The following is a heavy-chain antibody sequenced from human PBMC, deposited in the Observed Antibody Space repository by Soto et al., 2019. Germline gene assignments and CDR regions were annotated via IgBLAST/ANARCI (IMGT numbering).Heavy chain of an antibody. CDR1: GYTFTSYG. D-gene: IGHD3-16*01. Sequence: GASVKVSCKASGYTFTSYGISWVRQAPGQGLEWMGGIIPIFGTANYAQKFQGRVTITADESTSTAYMELSSLRSEDTAVYYCARGMITFGGGLDAFDIWGQGTMVTVSS. J-gene: IGHJ3*02. CDR2: IIPIFGTA. V-gene: IGHV1-69*13. CDR3: ARGMITFGGGLDAFDI.